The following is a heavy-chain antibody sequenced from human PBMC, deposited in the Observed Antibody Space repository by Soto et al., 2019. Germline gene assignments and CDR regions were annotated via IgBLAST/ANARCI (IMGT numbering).Heavy chain of an antibody. Sequence: CCKAPRGTIKSKSRWWVRQAPGQGLEWMGRIIPILGIANYAQKFQGRVTITADKSTSTAYMELSSLRSEDTAVYYCASEQWLGHFDYWGQGTLVTVSS. CDR2: IIPILGIA. CDR3: ASEQWLGHFDY. CDR1: RGTIKSKS. V-gene: IGHV1-69*04. J-gene: IGHJ4*02. D-gene: IGHD6-19*01.